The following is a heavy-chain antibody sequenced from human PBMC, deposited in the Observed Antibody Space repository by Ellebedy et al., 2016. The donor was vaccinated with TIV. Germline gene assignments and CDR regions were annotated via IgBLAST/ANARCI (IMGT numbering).Heavy chain of an antibody. CDR3: ARSSGYSYGYGAQLDDNDY. V-gene: IGHV5-10-1*01. J-gene: IGHJ4*02. Sequence: GESLKISXKGSGYSFTSYWISWVRQMPGKGLEWMGRIDPSDSYTNYSPSFQGHVTISADKSISTAYLQWSSLKASDTAMYYCARSSGYSYGYGAQLDDNDYWGQGTLVTVSS. D-gene: IGHD5-18*01. CDR2: IDPSDSYT. CDR1: GYSFTSYW.